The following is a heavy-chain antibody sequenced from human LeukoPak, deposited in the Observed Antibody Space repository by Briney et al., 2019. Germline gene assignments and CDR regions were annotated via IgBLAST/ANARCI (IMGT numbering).Heavy chain of an antibody. CDR1: GASISTYY. J-gene: IGHJ4*02. CDR2: IFYSGSTN. Sequence: SETLSLTCTVSGASISTYYWSRIRQPPVKGLEWIGCIFYSGSTNSGNTNYNPSLKSRVTISVDTSKNQFSLKLSSVTAADTAVYYCARHSTIEPRPDYWGQGTLVTVSS. D-gene: IGHD6-6*01. CDR3: ARHSTIEPRPDY. V-gene: IGHV4-59*08.